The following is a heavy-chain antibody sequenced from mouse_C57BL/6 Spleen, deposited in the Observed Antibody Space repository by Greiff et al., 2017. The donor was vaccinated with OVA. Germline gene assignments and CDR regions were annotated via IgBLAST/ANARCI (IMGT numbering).Heavy chain of an antibody. CDR2: ISYDGSN. J-gene: IGHJ3*01. CDR3: AREGYGSPFAY. Sequence: ESGPGLVKPSQSLSLTCSVTGYSITSGYYWNWIRQFPGNKLEWMGYISYDGSNNYNPSLKNRISITRDTSKNQFFLKLNSVTTEDTATYYCAREGYGSPFAYWGQGTLVTVSA. CDR1: GYSITSGYY. D-gene: IGHD1-1*01. V-gene: IGHV3-6*01.